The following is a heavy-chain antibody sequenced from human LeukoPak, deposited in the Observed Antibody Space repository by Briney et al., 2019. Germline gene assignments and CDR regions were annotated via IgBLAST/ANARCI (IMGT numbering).Heavy chain of an antibody. CDR1: GGSFSGYY. Sequence: SETLSLTCAVYGGSFSGYYWSWIRQPPGKGLEWIGEINHSGSTNYNPSLKSRVTISVDTSKNQFSLKLSSVTAADTAVYYCARARGVIKRTKYYFDYWGQGTLVTVSS. CDR3: ARARGVIKRTKYYFDY. D-gene: IGHD3-10*01. J-gene: IGHJ4*02. CDR2: INHSGST. V-gene: IGHV4-34*01.